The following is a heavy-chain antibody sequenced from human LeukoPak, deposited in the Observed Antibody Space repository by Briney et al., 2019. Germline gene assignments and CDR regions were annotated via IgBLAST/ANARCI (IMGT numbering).Heavy chain of an antibody. D-gene: IGHD3-10*01. CDR1: GFTVSSNY. V-gene: IGHV3-66*02. CDR3: AREVYGSGSLYFQH. J-gene: IGHJ1*01. CDR2: IYSGGST. Sequence: GGSLRLSCAASGFTVSSNYMSWVRQAPGKGLEWVSVIYSGGSTYYADSVKGRFTISRDNSKNTLYLQMNSLRAEDTAVYYCAREVYGSGSLYFQHWGQGTLVTVSS.